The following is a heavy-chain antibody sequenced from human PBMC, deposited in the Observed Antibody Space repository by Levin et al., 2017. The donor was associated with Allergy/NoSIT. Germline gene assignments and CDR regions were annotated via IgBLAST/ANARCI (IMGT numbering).Heavy chain of an antibody. D-gene: IGHD3-16*02. Sequence: SVKVSCKASGGTFSSYAISWVRQAPGQGLEWMGGIIPIFGTANYAQKFQGRVTITADESTSTAYMELSSLRSEDTAVYYCARVRISIWGSYRSPFYYYYYMDGWGKGTTVTVSS. CDR2: IIPIFGTA. CDR1: GGTFSSYA. V-gene: IGHV1-69*13. J-gene: IGHJ6*03. CDR3: ARVRISIWGSYRSPFYYYYYMDG.